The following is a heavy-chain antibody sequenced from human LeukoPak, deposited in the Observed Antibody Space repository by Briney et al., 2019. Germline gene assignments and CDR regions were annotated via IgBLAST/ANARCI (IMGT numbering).Heavy chain of an antibody. J-gene: IGHJ4*02. V-gene: IGHV4-4*07. CDR3: GGSRDGYIDY. CDR2: IYSSGTI. CDR1: GGSISTYY. Sequence: KSSETLSLTCTVSGGSISTYYWSWIRQPVGKGLEWIGRIYSSGTINYNPSLKSRVTMSLDTSKNQFSLKLSSVTAADTAIYYCGGSRDGYIDYWGQGTLDTVSS. D-gene: IGHD5-24*01.